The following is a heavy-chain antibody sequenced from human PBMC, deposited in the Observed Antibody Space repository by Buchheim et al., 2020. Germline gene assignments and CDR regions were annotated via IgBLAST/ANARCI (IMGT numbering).Heavy chain of an antibody. D-gene: IGHD3-3*01. Sequence: QVQLVQSGAEVKKPGASVKVSCKASGYTFIDYYVHWVRQAPGQGLQWMGRIHPNSGGTNYAQKFQGRVTMTSDTSISTAYMVLSSLRSDDAVAYYCARGNYDFWSTVDYWGQGTL. CDR2: IHPNSGGT. CDR1: GYTFIDYY. J-gene: IGHJ4*02. CDR3: ARGNYDFWSTVDY. V-gene: IGHV1-2*05.